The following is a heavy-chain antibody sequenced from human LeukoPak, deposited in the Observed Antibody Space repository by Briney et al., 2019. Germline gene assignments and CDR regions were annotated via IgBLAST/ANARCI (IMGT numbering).Heavy chain of an antibody. V-gene: IGHV1-2*02. CDR2: INPNSGGT. CDR1: GYTFTGYY. Sequence: ASVKVSCKASGYTFTGYYMHWVRQAPGQGLEWMGWINPNSGGTNYAQKFQGRVTMTRDTSISTAYMELSRLRSDDTAVYYCARVRQYISGWFFDYWGQGTLVTVSS. CDR3: ARVRQYISGWFFDY. J-gene: IGHJ4*02. D-gene: IGHD6-19*01.